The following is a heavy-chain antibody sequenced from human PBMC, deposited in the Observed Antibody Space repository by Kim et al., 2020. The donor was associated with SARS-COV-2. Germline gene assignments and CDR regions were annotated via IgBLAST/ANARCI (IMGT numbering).Heavy chain of an antibody. CDR1: GGSISSGSYY. D-gene: IGHD4-17*01. CDR2: IYTSGST. J-gene: IGHJ6*02. Sequence: SETLSLTCTVSGGSISSGSYYWSWIRQPAGKGLEWIGRIYTSGSTNYNPSLKSRVTISVDTSKNQFSLKLSSVTAADTAVYYCARASDYGDDYYYYYGMDVWGQGTTVTVSS. V-gene: IGHV4-61*02. CDR3: ARASDYGDDYYYYYGMDV.